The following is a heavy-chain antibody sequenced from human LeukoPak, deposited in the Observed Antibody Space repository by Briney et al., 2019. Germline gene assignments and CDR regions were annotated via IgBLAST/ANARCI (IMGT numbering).Heavy chain of an antibody. V-gene: IGHV4-34*01. J-gene: IGHJ4*02. CDR1: GGSFSGYY. CDR3: ARSTDNGY. CDR2: INHSGST. D-gene: IGHD2-8*02. Sequence: SETLSLTCAVYGGSFSGYYWSWIRQPPGKGLEWIGEINHSGSTNYNPSLKSRVTISVDTSKNQFSLKLSSVTAADTAVYYCARSTDNGYWGQGTLVTVSS.